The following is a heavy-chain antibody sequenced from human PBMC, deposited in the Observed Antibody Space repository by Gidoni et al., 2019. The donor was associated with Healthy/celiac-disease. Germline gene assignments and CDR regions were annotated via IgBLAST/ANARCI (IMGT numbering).Heavy chain of an antibody. J-gene: IGHJ3*02. V-gene: IGHV3-23*01. Sequence: EVQLLESGGGLVQPGGSLRLSFAASGFTFSSYSMSWVRQAPGKGLEWVSAISGSGGSTYYADSVKGRFTISRDNSKNTLYLQMNSLRAEDTAVYYCAKCRGVADRFDAFDIWGQGTMVTVSS. CDR1: GFTFSSYS. D-gene: IGHD3-10*01. CDR3: AKCRGVADRFDAFDI. CDR2: ISGSGGST.